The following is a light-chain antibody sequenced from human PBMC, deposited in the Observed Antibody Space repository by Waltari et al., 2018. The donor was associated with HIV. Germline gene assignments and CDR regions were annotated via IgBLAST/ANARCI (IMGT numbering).Light chain of an antibody. CDR3: QQYGTSPRVT. V-gene: IGKV3-20*01. CDR2: GAS. CDR1: QSVNSGY. J-gene: IGKJ3*01. Sequence: EIVLTQSPGTLSFSPRDRATLSCMTSQSVNSGYLAWFQQKPGQAPRLFIYGASTRATGIPDRFSASGSGTDFTLTISRLEPEDFAVYYCQQYGTSPRVTFGPGTRVDIK.